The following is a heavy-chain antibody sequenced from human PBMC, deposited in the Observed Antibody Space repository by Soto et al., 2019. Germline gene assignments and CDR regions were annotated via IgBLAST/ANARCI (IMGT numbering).Heavy chain of an antibody. J-gene: IGHJ4*02. CDR3: ARASICGSKGYFDY. CDR1: SGSISRSNW. V-gene: IGHV4-4*02. Sequence: QVQLQESGPGLVKPSGTLSLTCAGASGSISRSNWWSWVRPPPGKGLEWIGEIYHSGRTNDNPSLKSRVTISVDKSKNQFALKLSSVTAADTAVDYCARASICGSKGYFDYWGQGTPVTVSS. CDR2: IYHSGRT. D-gene: IGHD3-16*01.